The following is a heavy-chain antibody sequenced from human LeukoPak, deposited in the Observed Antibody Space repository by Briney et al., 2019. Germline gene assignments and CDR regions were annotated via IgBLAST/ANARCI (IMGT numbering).Heavy chain of an antibody. V-gene: IGHV4-34*01. D-gene: IGHD2-2*01. CDR2: INHSGST. CDR3: ARDLLVPAAIENWFDP. Sequence: SETLSLTCAVYGGSFSGYYWSWIRQPPGKGLEWIGEINHSGSTNYNPSLKSRVTISVDTSKNQFSLKLSSVTAVDTAVYYCARDLLVPAAIENWFDPWGQGTLVTVSS. CDR1: GGSFSGYY. J-gene: IGHJ5*02.